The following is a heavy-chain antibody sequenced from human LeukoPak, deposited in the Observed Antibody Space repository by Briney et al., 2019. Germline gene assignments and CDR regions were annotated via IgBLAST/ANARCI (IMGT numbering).Heavy chain of an antibody. CDR1: GFTFSSYE. D-gene: IGHD1-26*01. V-gene: IGHV3-48*03. J-gene: IGHJ4*02. CDR2: ISSSGSTI. Sequence: GGSLRLSCAASGFTFSSYEMNWVRQAPGKGLEWVSYISSSGSTIYYADSVKGRFTISRDNAKNSLYLQMNSLRAEDTAVYYCAGLSGSYYYFDYWGQGTLVTVSS. CDR3: AGLSGSYYYFDY.